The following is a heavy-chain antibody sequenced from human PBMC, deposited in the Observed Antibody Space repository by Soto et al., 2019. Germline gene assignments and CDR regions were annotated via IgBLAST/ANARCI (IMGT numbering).Heavy chain of an antibody. V-gene: IGHV4-59*01. CDR2: IHYTGRT. J-gene: IGHJ5*02. CDR3: ARDLAVGGFFDP. CDR1: GVSINTYY. Sequence: PSETLSLTCTVSGVSINTYYWTWMRQPPGKELEWIGYIHYTGRTNKNPSLKSRVTMSVDTAKNQFSLKLNSVTAADTAVYYWARDLAVGGFFDPWGQGTLVTVSS. D-gene: IGHD3-10*01.